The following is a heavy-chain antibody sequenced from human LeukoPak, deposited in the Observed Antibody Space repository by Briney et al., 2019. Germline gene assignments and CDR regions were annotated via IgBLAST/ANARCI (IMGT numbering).Heavy chain of an antibody. J-gene: IGHJ4*02. Sequence: GGSLRLSCEASGFTFSSYGMSWVRQAPGKGLEWVSGISSSGSSTYYADSVKGRFTISRDNSKNTLYLQMNSLRVEDTAVYYCAKKDGSGSWYYYFDHWGQGTLVTVSS. CDR1: GFTFSSYG. V-gene: IGHV3-23*01. CDR3: AKKDGSGSWYYYFDH. D-gene: IGHD3-10*01. CDR2: ISSSGSST.